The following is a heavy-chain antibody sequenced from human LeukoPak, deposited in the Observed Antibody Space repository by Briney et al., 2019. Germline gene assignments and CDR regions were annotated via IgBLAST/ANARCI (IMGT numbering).Heavy chain of an antibody. D-gene: IGHD3-10*01. CDR3: ARAVGYYGSGSSNDY. Sequence: ASVNVSCTASGYTFTIYYMHWVRQAPGQGLEWMGIINPSGGSTSYAQKFQGRVTMTRDTSTSTVYMELSSLRSEDTAVYYCARAVGYYGSGSSNDYWGQGTLVTVSS. V-gene: IGHV1-46*01. J-gene: IGHJ4*02. CDR2: INPSGGST. CDR1: GYTFTIYY.